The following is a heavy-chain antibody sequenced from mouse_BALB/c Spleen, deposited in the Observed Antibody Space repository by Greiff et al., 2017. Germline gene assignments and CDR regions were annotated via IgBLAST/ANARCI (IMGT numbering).Heavy chain of an antibody. CDR2: ISTYYGDA. J-gene: IGHJ3*01. Sequence: QVQLQQSGAELVRPGASVTISCKGSGYTFTDYAMHWVKQSHAKSLEWIGVISTYYGDASYNQKFKGKATLTVDKSSSTAYMELARLTSEDSAIYYCARPHYYGSSSFAYWGQGTLVTVSA. CDR1: GYTFTDYA. V-gene: IGHV1S137*01. CDR3: ARPHYYGSSSFAY. D-gene: IGHD1-1*01.